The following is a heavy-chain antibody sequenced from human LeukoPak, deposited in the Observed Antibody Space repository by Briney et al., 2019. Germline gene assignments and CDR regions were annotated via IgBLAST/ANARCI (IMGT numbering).Heavy chain of an antibody. CDR2: NGTARVT. D-gene: IGHD2-2*01. V-gene: IGHV3-13*01. Sequence: GPLRVSFEASGFTFSSYDMHWVRQVSGKLLYTVSANGTARVTYYPGSVKGRFTISRENAKNSLYLQMNSLRAGDTAVYYCARGYCSSTSCPNGSTHTYGMDVWGQGTTVTVSS. CDR3: ARGYCSSTSCPNGSTHTYGMDV. CDR1: GFTFSSYD. J-gene: IGHJ6*02.